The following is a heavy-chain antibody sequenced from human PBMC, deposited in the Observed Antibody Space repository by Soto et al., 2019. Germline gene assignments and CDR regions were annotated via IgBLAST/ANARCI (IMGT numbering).Heavy chain of an antibody. CDR1: GGTFSSYA. V-gene: IGHV1-69*01. CDR2: IIPIFGTA. CDR3: ARVAAGQTYYYFYGMDV. Sequence: QVQLVQSGAEVKKPGSSVKVSCKASGGTFSSYAISWVRQAPGQGLEWMGGIIPIFGTANYAQKFQGRVTITADESTTIAYMELSSLRSEDTAVYYCARVAAGQTYYYFYGMDVWGQGTTVTVS. J-gene: IGHJ6*02. D-gene: IGHD6-19*01.